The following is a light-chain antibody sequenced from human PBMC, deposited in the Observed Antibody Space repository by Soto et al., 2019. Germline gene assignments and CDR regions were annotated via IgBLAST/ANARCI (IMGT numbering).Light chain of an antibody. CDR3: CSYAGSSTSV. CDR2: EGS. V-gene: IGLV2-23*01. CDR1: SSDVGSYNL. Sequence: QSALTQPASVSGSPGQSITISCTGTSSDVGSYNLVSWYQQHPGKAPKLMIYEGSKRPSGVSNRFSGSKSGNTASLTISGLQAADEADYYCCSYAGSSTSVFGGGTQLTVL. J-gene: IGLJ2*01.